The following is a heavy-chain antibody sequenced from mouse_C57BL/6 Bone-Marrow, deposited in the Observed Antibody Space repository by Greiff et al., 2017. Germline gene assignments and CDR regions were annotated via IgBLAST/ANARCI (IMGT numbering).Heavy chain of an antibody. V-gene: IGHV5-6*01. D-gene: IGHD1-1*01. Sequence: EVQGVESGGDLVKPGGSLKLSCAASGFTFSDYGMSWVRQTPDKRLEWVATINSGGTNTYYPDSLKGRFTISRDNAMDTLYLQMSSLKSEDTALYYCARHGLLRAMDYWGQGASVTVSS. CDR3: ARHGLLRAMDY. J-gene: IGHJ4*01. CDR1: GFTFSDYG. CDR2: INSGGTNT.